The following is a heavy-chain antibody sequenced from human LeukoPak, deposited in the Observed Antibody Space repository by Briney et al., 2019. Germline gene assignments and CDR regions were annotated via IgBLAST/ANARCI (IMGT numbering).Heavy chain of an antibody. J-gene: IGHJ4*02. V-gene: IGHV3-7*03. D-gene: IGHD6-19*01. CDR1: GFTFSTYW. CDR3: AAVDDNWTSSGWYPPMWY. CDR2: IKQDGSEK. Sequence: GGSLRLSCAASGFTFSTYWMTWVRQAPGKGLEWVANIKQDGSEKYYVDSVKGRFTISRDNAKNSLYLQMNSLRAEDTAVYYCAAVDDNWTSSGWYPPMWYWGQGTLVTVSS.